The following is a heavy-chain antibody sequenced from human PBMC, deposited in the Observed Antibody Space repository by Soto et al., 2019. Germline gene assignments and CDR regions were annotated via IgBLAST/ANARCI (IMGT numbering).Heavy chain of an antibody. V-gene: IGHV4-59*01. CDR3: ARGGNRYSNVASGVGGFDY. CDR2: VYHTGAT. CDR1: GGSISSSY. Sequence: ETLSRTCPVSGGSISSSYWSWIRQSPERGLEWIAYVYHTGATNYNPSLKSRVTISLDTSKGQFSLNLTSLTTADTAVYFCARGGNRYSNVASGVGGFDYWGQGSLVTVSS. J-gene: IGHJ4*02. D-gene: IGHD5-12*01.